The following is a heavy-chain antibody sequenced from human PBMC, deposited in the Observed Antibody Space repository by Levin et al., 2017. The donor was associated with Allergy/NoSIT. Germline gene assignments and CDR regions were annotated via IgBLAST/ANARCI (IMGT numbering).Heavy chain of an antibody. CDR1: GFTFSSYA. J-gene: IGHJ5*02. CDR2: ISGSGGST. D-gene: IGHD3-9*01. CDR3: AGQEYYDILTGYFLPFP. V-gene: IGHV3-23*01. Sequence: PGGSLRLSCAASGFTFSSYAMSWVRQAPGKGLEWVSAISGSGGSTYYADSVKGRFTISRDNSKNTLYLQMNSLRAEDTAVYYCAGQEYYDILTGYFLPFPWGQGTLVTVSS.